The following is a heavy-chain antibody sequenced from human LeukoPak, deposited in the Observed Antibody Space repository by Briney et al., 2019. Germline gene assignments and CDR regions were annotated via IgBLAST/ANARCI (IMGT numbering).Heavy chain of an antibody. D-gene: IGHD4-23*01. CDR3: ARLISYGGAPDY. J-gene: IGHJ4*02. V-gene: IGHV4-39*07. CDR2: IYYSGST. Sequence: SETLSLTCTVSGGSISSSSYSWGWIRQPPGKGLEWIGSIYYSGSTYYNPSLKSRVTISVDTSKNQFSLKLSSVTAADTAVYYCARLISYGGAPDYWGQGTLVTVSS. CDR1: GGSISSSSYS.